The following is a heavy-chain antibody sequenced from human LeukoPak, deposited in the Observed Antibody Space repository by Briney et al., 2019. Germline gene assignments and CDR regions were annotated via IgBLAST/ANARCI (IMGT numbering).Heavy chain of an antibody. CDR2: IYYTGNT. V-gene: IGHV4-59*08. CDR3: VRHSRVVAFDY. J-gene: IGHJ4*02. CDR1: GVSTSSHY. D-gene: IGHD2-15*01. Sequence: SETLSLTCTVSGVSTSSHYSSWIRQPPGKGLEWIGYIYYTGNTNYNPSLKSRVTISEDTSKNQVSLKLSSVTAADTAVYYCVRHSRVVAFDYWGQGNLVTVSS.